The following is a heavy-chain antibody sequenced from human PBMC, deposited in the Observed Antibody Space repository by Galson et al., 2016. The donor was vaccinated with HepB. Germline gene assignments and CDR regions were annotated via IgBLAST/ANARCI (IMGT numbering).Heavy chain of an antibody. D-gene: IGHD3-10*01. Sequence: SLRLSCAASGFTFSGYWMTWVRQAPGKGLEWVANIKQDGSEQYYVDSLKGRFTISRDNAENSLQLQMNSLRGEDTAVYYCARALCFGEYTDYWGQGALVTVSS. CDR3: ARALCFGEYTDY. J-gene: IGHJ4*02. V-gene: IGHV3-7*01. CDR2: IKQDGSEQ. CDR1: GFTFSGYW.